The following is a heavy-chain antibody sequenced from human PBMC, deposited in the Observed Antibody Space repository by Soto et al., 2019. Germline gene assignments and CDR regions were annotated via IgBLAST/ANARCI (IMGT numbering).Heavy chain of an antibody. Sequence: SVKVSCKASGGTFSSYTISWVRQAPGQGLEWMGRIIPILGIANYAQKFQGRVTITADKSTSTAYMELSSLRSEDTAVYYCARDLTLSYAFDIWGQGTMVTVSS. CDR3: ARDLTLSYAFDI. CDR2: IIPILGIA. J-gene: IGHJ3*02. D-gene: IGHD3-9*01. V-gene: IGHV1-69*04. CDR1: GGTFSSYT.